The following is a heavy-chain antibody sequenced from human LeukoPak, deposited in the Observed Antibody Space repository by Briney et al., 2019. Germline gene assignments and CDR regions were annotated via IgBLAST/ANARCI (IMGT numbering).Heavy chain of an antibody. V-gene: IGHV3-30*03. CDR1: GFTFNNYG. Sequence: GRSLRLSCAASGFTFNNYGIHWVRQAPGKGLEWMSFLSPDASNKYYADSVKGRFTISRDNSRNTLSLQMNSLRPEDTAVYYCAREGHGGYDGERGGAFDIWGQGTTVTVSS. D-gene: IGHD3-10*01. CDR2: LSPDASNK. J-gene: IGHJ3*02. CDR3: AREGHGGYDGERGGAFDI.